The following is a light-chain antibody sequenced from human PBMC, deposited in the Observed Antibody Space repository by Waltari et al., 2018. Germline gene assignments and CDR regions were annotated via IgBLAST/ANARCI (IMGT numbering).Light chain of an antibody. CDR1: QSVSSSY. CDR3: LQYGSSPRT. Sequence: EIVLTQSPGTPSLSPGERATLPCRASQSVSSSYLAWYQQKPGQAPRLLIYGASTRATGIPDRFSGSGSGTDFTLTISRLEPEDFAVYYCLQYGSSPRTFGQGTKVEIK. V-gene: IGKV3-20*01. CDR2: GAS. J-gene: IGKJ1*01.